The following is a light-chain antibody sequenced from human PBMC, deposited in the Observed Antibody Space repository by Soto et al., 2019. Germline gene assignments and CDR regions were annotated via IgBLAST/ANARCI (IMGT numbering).Light chain of an antibody. Sequence: QSALTQPASVSGSPGQSITISCTGTSSDVGGYNYVSWYQQHPGKAPKLMIYEASNRPSGVSNRFSGSKSGNTASLTISGLQAEDEADYYCSSYTSSTWVFGGGTQLTVL. V-gene: IGLV2-14*01. J-gene: IGLJ3*02. CDR1: SSDVGGYNY. CDR2: EAS. CDR3: SSYTSSTWV.